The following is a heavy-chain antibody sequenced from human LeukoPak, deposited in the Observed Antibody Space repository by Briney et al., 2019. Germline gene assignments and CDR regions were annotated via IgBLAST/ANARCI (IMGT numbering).Heavy chain of an antibody. CDR2: IYHSGST. Sequence: SETLSLTCTVSGYSISSGNYWDWIRQPPGKGLEWIGSIYHSGSTYYNPSLKSRVTISVDTSKNQFSLKLSSVPAADTAVYYCAKRYCSSTTCYGDRGAFDYWGQGTLVTVSS. D-gene: IGHD2-2*01. V-gene: IGHV4-38-2*02. CDR1: GYSISSGNY. J-gene: IGHJ4*02. CDR3: AKRYCSSTTCYGDRGAFDY.